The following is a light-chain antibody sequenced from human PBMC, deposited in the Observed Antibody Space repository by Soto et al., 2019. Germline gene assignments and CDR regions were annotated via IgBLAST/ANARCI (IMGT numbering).Light chain of an antibody. Sequence: DLQMTQSPSTLSGSVGDRVTITCRASQTISSWLAWYQQKPGKAPKLLIYKASTLKSGVPSRFSGSGSGTEFTLTISSLQPDDFATYYCQQSSSTPQTFGGGTRVEIK. J-gene: IGKJ4*01. CDR3: QQSSSTPQT. CDR2: KAS. V-gene: IGKV1-5*03. CDR1: QTISSW.